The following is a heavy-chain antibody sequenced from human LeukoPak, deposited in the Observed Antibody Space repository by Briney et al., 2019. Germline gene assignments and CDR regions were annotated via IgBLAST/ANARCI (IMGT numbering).Heavy chain of an antibody. D-gene: IGHD2-21*01. CDR2: IIYDGSNK. Sequence: GGSLRLSCAASGFDFSSYAMHWVRQAPGKGLEWMAVIIYDGSNKNYADSVKGRFTISRDNSKNTLYLQMSSLRAEDTAVYYCAKEFNRGLPDYWGQGTLVTVPS. CDR3: AKEFNRGLPDY. CDR1: GFDFSSYA. V-gene: IGHV3-30*04. J-gene: IGHJ4*02.